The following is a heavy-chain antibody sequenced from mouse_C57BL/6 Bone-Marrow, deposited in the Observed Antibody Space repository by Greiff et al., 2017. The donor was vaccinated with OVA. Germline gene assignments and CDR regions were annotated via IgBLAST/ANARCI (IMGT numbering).Heavy chain of an antibody. V-gene: IGHV14-3*01. CDR1: GFNIKNTY. Sequence: VQLQQSVAELVRPGASVKLSCTASGFNIKNTYMHWVKQRPEQGLEWIGRIDPANGNTKYAPTFQGKATITADTSTNTAYQKLSSQTTKSTAIYYCTEIYYSNPYAMDYWGQGTSVTVSS. CDR3: TEIYYSNPYAMDY. J-gene: IGHJ4*01. CDR2: IDPANGNT. D-gene: IGHD2-5*01.